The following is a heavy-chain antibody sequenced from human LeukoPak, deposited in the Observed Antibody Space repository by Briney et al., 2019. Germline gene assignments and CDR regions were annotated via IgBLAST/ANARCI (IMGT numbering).Heavy chain of an antibody. CDR1: GYTFTGYY. Sequence: ASVKVSCKASGYTFTGYYMHWVRQAPGQGLEWMGWINPNSGGTNYAQKFQGRVTMTRDTSISTAYMELSRLRSDDTAVYYCARWIQLWESFDPWGQGTLVTASS. V-gene: IGHV1-2*02. CDR3: ARWIQLWESFDP. D-gene: IGHD5-18*01. J-gene: IGHJ5*02. CDR2: INPNSGGT.